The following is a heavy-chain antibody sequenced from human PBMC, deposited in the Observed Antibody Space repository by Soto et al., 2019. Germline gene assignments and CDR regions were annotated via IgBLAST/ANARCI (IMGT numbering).Heavy chain of an antibody. CDR1: GYTFTSYG. J-gene: IGHJ4*02. Sequence: GASVKVSCKASGYTFTSYGMNWVRQAPGRGLEWMGWINPGNGNTKYSQKFQGRVIIERDTSASTAYMELSSLRSEDTAVYYCARDRISGWYGCSDYWGQGTLVTVSS. D-gene: IGHD6-19*01. CDR2: INPGNGNT. CDR3: ARDRISGWYGCSDY. V-gene: IGHV1-3*01.